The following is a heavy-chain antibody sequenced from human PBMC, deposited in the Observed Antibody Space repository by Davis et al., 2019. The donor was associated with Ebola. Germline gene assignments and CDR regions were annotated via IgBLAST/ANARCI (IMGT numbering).Heavy chain of an antibody. Sequence: GGSLRLSCAASGFTFDDYAMHWVRQAPGKGLEWVSGISWNSGSIGYADSVKGRFTISRDNAKNSLYLQMNSLRAEDTAVYYCARWGQGSSWHVDYWGQGTLVTVSS. CDR3: ARWGQGSSWHVDY. CDR2: ISWNSGSI. D-gene: IGHD6-13*01. V-gene: IGHV3-9*01. CDR1: GFTFDDYA. J-gene: IGHJ4*02.